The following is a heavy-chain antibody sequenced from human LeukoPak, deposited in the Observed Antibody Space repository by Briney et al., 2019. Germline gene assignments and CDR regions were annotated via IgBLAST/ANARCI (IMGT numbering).Heavy chain of an antibody. D-gene: IGHD6-13*01. CDR3: ARGQQLVPYGYYYYYMDV. Sequence: GGYLRLSCAASGFTFSSYGMHWVRQAPGKGLEWVAFIRYDGSNKYYADSVKGRFTISRDNSKNTLYLQMNSLRAEDTAVYYCARGQQLVPYGYYYYYMDVWGKGTTVTVSS. CDR1: GFTFSSYG. V-gene: IGHV3-30*02. CDR2: IRYDGSNK. J-gene: IGHJ6*03.